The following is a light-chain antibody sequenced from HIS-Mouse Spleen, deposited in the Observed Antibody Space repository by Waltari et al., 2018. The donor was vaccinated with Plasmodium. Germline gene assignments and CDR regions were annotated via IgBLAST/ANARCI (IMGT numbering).Light chain of an antibody. CDR2: AAS. Sequence: DIQMTQSPSSLSASVGDRVTITCRASQSISSYLNWYQQKPGKAPKLLIYAASSLQSGVPSRFGGSGSGTDVTLTISSLQPEDFATYYCQQSYSTPWTFGQGTKVEIK. J-gene: IGKJ1*01. V-gene: IGKV1-39*01. CDR3: QQSYSTPWT. CDR1: QSISSY.